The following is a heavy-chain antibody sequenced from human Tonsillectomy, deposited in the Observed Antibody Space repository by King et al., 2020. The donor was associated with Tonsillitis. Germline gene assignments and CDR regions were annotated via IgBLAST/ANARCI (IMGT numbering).Heavy chain of an antibody. D-gene: IGHD6-19*01. J-gene: IGHJ4*02. CDR2: IYYVGGTT. Sequence: QLQESGPGLVKPSETLSLTCTVSGDSLSSGVYFWAWIRQPPGKGLEWIGSIYYVGGTTNYNPSLKSSVSISIETAKHNFSLKMRSVTATDTAVYYCARHFGSVAVAGRFDFWGQGTLVTVSS. V-gene: IGHV4-39*01. CDR1: GDSLSSGVYF. CDR3: ARHFGSVAVAGRFDF.